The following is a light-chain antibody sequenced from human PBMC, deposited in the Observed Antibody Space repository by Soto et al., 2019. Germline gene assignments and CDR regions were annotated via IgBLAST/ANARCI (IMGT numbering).Light chain of an antibody. CDR3: QQSYSTPRT. Sequence: DIQMTQSPSSLSASVGDRVTITCRASPSISSYLNWYQQKPGKAPKLLIYAASSLQSGVPSRFSGSGSGTDFTLTISSLQPEDFANYYCQQSYSTPRTFGQGTKVEIK. V-gene: IGKV1-39*01. CDR1: PSISSY. CDR2: AAS. J-gene: IGKJ1*01.